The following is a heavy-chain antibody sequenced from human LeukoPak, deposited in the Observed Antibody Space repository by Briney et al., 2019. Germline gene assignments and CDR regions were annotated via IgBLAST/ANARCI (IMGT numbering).Heavy chain of an antibody. J-gene: IGHJ4*02. CDR1: GFTVSSNY. CDR2: ISSGASDV. CDR3: ARGRGCSTMACYPDY. V-gene: IGHV3-21*01. Sequence: PGGSLRLSCAASGFTVSSNYMSWVRQAPGKGLEWVSSISSGASDVYQADSVKGRFTISRDNAKNSLYLQMNSLRAEDTALYYCARGRGCSTMACYPDYWGQGTLVTVSS. D-gene: IGHD3-10*01.